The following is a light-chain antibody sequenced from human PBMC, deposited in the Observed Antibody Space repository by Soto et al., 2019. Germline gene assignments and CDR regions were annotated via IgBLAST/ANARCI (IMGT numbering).Light chain of an antibody. Sequence: EIVLTQSPGTLSLSPGERATLSCRASQSVSSSYLAWYQQKPGQAPRLLIYGASSRATGIPDRFSGSGSGTDFTLNISRLEPEDVAVYYCQRDGSPRTCGQGTKVEIK. CDR1: QSVSSSY. V-gene: IGKV3-20*01. CDR2: GAS. CDR3: QRDGSPRT. J-gene: IGKJ1*01.